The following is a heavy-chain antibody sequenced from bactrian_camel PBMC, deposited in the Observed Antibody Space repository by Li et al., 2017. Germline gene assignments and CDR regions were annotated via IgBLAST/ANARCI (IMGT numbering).Heavy chain of an antibody. D-gene: IGHD3*01. CDR1: GYASSRYC. V-gene: IGHV3S40*01. CDR3: AATSYGLILSCSAALADFGY. CDR2: IYTGGGST. Sequence: VQLVESGGGSVQVGGSLRPSCTGFGYASSRYCMGWFRQAPGKEREAVAVIYTGGGSTYYADSVKGRFTISPDNAKNTVYLQMNSLKPEDTAMYYCAATSYGLILSCSAALADFGYWGQGTQVTVS. J-gene: IGHJ6*01.